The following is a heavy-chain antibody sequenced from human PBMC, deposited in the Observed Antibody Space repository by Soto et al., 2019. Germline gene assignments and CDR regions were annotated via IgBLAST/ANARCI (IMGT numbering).Heavy chain of an antibody. J-gene: IGHJ6*02. Sequence: QVQLVQSGAEVKKPGSSVKVSCKASGGTFSSYAISWVRQAPGQGLEWMGGIIPIFGTANYAQKFQGRVTINAEEITSTAYMELRSLRFEGTAVYYCARGQKAGVRFFEWLPEGTYYYYGMDVWGPGTTVTVSS. CDR3: ARGQKAGVRFFEWLPEGTYYYYGMDV. V-gene: IGHV1-69*01. CDR1: GGTFSSYA. CDR2: IIPIFGTA. D-gene: IGHD3-3*01.